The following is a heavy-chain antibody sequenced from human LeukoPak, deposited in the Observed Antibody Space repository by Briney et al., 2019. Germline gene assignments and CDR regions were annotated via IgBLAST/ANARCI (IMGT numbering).Heavy chain of an antibody. CDR3: ARQPSYTSGYYYFDY. CDR2: IYPGDSDT. J-gene: IGHJ4*02. CDR1: GYSFTSYW. V-gene: IGHV5-51*01. D-gene: IGHD3-22*01. Sequence: GESLKISCKGSGYSFTSYWIAWVRQMPGKGLECMGIIYPGDSDTRYSPSFQGQVTISADKSISTAYLQWSSLKASDSALYYCARQPSYTSGYYYFDYWGQGTLVTVSS.